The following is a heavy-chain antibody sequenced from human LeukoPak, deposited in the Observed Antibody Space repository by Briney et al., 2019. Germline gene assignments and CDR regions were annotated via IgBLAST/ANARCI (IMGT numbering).Heavy chain of an antibody. CDR3: ARDMCGSPNAYCGGDPLSAFDI. J-gene: IGHJ3*02. CDR2: IYYSGST. CDR1: GGSISSYY. D-gene: IGHD2-21*02. V-gene: IGHV4-59*01. Sequence: PSETLSLTCTVSGGSISSYYWSWIRQPPGKGLEWIGYIYYSGSTNYNPSLKSRVTISVDTSKNQFSLKLSSVTAADTAVYYCARDMCGSPNAYCGGDPLSAFDIWGQGTMVTVSS.